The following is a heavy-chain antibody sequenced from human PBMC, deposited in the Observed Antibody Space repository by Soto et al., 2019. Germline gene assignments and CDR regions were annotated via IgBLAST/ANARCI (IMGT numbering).Heavy chain of an antibody. CDR1: GGTFSSYA. CDR3: ARGLQWPEDYYYYMDV. CDR2: IIPIFGTA. V-gene: IGHV1-69*13. Sequence: SVKVSCKASGGTFSSYAISWVRQAPGQGLEWMGGIIPIFGTANYAQKFQGRVTITADESTSTAYMELSSLRSEDTAVYYCARGLQWPEDYYYYMDVWGKGTTVTVSS. J-gene: IGHJ6*03. D-gene: IGHD4-4*01.